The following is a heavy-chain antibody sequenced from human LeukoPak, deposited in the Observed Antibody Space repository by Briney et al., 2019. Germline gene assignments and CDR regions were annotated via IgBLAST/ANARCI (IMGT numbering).Heavy chain of an antibody. CDR3: ARDLVDSSGYSYYFDY. J-gene: IGHJ4*02. D-gene: IGHD3-22*01. V-gene: IGHV3-66*02. CDR1: GFTVSSNY. Sequence: PGGSLRLSCAAPGFTVSSNYMSWVRQAPGKGLEWVSVIYSGGSTYYADSVKGRFTISRDNSKNTLYLQMNSLRAEDTAVYYCARDLVDSSGYSYYFDYWGQGTLVTVSS. CDR2: IYSGGST.